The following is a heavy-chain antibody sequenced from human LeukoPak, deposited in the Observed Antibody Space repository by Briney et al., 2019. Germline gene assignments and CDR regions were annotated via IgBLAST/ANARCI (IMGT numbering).Heavy chain of an antibody. V-gene: IGHV3-48*04. CDR2: ISSSSTI. D-gene: IGHD3-10*01. Sequence: GGSLRLSCAASGFSFSSYSMNWVRQAPGKGLEWVSYISSSSTIYYADSVKGRFTISRDNAKNSLYLQMNSLRAEDTAVYYCARDHYYGSGSYLPLARPFDYWGQGTLVTVSS. CDR1: GFSFSSYS. J-gene: IGHJ4*02. CDR3: ARDHYYGSGSYLPLARPFDY.